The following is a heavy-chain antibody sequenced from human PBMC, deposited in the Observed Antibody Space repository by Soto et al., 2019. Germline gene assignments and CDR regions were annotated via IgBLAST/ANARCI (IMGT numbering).Heavy chain of an antibody. J-gene: IGHJ4*02. Sequence: EVQLVKSGGGLVQPGGSLRLSCAASGFTLSDHYMDWVRQAPGKGLEWVGRTRNKANSYTTEYAASVKGRFTVSSDDSLNSLYLQMTSLKTEDTAVYYCVRTSHYGSGSWNFDSWGQGTLVTVSS. D-gene: IGHD3-10*01. CDR2: TRNKANSYTT. CDR3: VRTSHYGSGSWNFDS. CDR1: GFTLSDHY. V-gene: IGHV3-72*01.